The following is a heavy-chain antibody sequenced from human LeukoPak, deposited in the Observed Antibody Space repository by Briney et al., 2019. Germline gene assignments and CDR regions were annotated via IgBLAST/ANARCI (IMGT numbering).Heavy chain of an antibody. CDR3: ARLVVVGVIDY. D-gene: IGHD2-2*01. Sequence: SETLSLTCTVSVGSISSSSYYWGWIRQPPGKGLEWIGSIYYSGSTYYNPSLKSRVTISVDTSKNQFSLKLSSVTAADTAVYYCARLVVVGVIDYWGQGTLVTVSS. V-gene: IGHV4-39*01. CDR1: VGSISSSSYY. J-gene: IGHJ4*02. CDR2: IYYSGST.